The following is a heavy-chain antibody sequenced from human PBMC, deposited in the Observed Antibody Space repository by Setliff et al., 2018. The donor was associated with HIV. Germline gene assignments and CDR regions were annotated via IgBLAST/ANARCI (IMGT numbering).Heavy chain of an antibody. D-gene: IGHD3-10*01. CDR2: IDTSGSI. V-gene: IGHV4-4*07. J-gene: IGHJ4*02. CDR1: GDSLNKFY. CDR3: AGSHFAFITTDGTVGLFFKS. Sequence: KPSETLSLTCTVSGDSLNKFYWNWIRQPAGKGLEWIGHIDTSGSIEYSPSLRSRVTMSVEMSKNQISLRLSSVTAADTAVYYCAGSHFAFITTDGTVGLFFKSWGQGTQVTVSS.